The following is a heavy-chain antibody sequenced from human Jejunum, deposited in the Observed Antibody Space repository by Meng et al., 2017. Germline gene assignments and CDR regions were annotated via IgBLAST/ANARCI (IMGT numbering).Heavy chain of an antibody. CDR2: INDRGST. J-gene: IGHJ4*02. D-gene: IGHD4-11*01. V-gene: IGHV4-34*01. CDR3: ARGSECSNYGADF. CDR1: GGSISDYY. Sequence: QVKLQQWGAGLLKPSETLSLTCAVYGGSISDYYWTWIRQPPGKGLEWIGEINDRGSTNYNPSLKSRVTISVDTSKSQFYLRVSSVTAADTAVYYCARGSECSNYGADFWGQGTLVTVSS.